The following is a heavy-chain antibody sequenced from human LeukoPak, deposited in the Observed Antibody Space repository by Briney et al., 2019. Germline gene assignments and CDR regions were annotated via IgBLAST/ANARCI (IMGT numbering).Heavy chain of an antibody. J-gene: IGHJ5*02. D-gene: IGHD3-22*01. CDR3: AREYDSSWPS. CDR1: GFIFGNAY. CDR2: ISDNSGRT. Sequence: GGSLRLSCAASGFIFGNAYMSWVRQAPVKGLEWVSAISDNSGRTYYADSVKGRFTISRDNSKNTLFVQMNSLRAEDTAVYYCAREYDSSWPSWGQGTLVTVSS. V-gene: IGHV3-23*01.